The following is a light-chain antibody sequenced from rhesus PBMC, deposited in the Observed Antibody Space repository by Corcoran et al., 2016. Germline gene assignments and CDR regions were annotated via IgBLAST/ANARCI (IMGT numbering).Light chain of an antibody. CDR2: EAS. J-gene: IGKJ3*01. CDR3: QHYYSTPFT. V-gene: IGKV1-25*01. CDR1: QGITNY. Sequence: DIQMTQSPSSLSASVGDRVTITCRASQGITNYLAWYQQQPGETPKLLFYEASSLQSGIPSRFSGSGSGTDFTRTISSLQPEDFATDYCQHYYSTPFTFGPGTKLDIK.